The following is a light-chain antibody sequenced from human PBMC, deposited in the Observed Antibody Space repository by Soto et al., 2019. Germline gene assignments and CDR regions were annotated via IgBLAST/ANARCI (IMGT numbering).Light chain of an antibody. J-gene: IGKJ2*01. Sequence: DIQMTQSPSTLSASVGDRVTITCRASKSISSWLAWYQQKPGKAPTLLIYKASSLEGGIPSRFSGSGSETEFTLTISSLQPEDFATYYCQQYNSYQYTFGQGTKLEIK. V-gene: IGKV1-5*03. CDR2: KAS. CDR1: KSISSW. CDR3: QQYNSYQYT.